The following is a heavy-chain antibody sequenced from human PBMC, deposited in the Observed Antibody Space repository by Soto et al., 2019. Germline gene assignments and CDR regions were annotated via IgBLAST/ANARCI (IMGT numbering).Heavy chain of an antibody. CDR3: ATDYDFWSGQAPYGMDV. Sequence: ASVKVSCKVSGYTLTELSMHWVRQAPGKGLEWMGGFDPEDGETIYAQKFQGRVTMTEDTSTDTAYMELSSLRSEDTAVYYCATDYDFWSGQAPYGMDVWGQGTTVTVSS. V-gene: IGHV1-24*01. J-gene: IGHJ6*02. CDR2: FDPEDGET. CDR1: GYTLTELS. D-gene: IGHD3-3*01.